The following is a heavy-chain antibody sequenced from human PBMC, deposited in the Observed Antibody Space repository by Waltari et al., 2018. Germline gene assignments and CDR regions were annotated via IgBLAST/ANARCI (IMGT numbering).Heavy chain of an antibody. CDR3: ARLAVYYYYYGMDV. D-gene: IGHD2-15*01. CDR1: GGTFSSYT. CDR2: IIPILGIA. Sequence: QVQLVQSGAEVKKPGSSVKVSCKASGGTFSSYTIGWVRQAPGQGLEWMGRIIPILGIANYAQKFQGRVTITADKSTSTAYMELSSLRSEDTAVYYCARLAVYYYYYGMDVWGQGTTVTVSS. J-gene: IGHJ6*02. V-gene: IGHV1-69*02.